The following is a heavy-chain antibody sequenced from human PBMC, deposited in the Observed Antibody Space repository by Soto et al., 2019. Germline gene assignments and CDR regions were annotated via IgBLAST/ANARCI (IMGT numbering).Heavy chain of an antibody. V-gene: IGHV4-39*01. CDR3: ARLHYYDSSGVY. D-gene: IGHD3-22*01. Sequence: SETLSLTCTVSGGSISSSSYYWGWIRQPPGKGLEWIGSIYYSGSTYYNPSLKSRVTISVDTSKNQFSLKLSSVTAADTAVYYCARLHYYDSSGVYWGQGTLVTVSS. CDR2: IYYSGST. J-gene: IGHJ4*02. CDR1: GGSISSSSYY.